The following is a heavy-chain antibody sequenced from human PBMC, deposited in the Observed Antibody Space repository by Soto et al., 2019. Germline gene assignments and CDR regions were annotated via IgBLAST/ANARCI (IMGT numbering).Heavy chain of an antibody. CDR1: GFTFSSYS. CDR2: ISSASSYT. J-gene: IGHJ4*02. CDR3: ARVKTGSAAGIGSPADY. Sequence: GGSLRLSCAASGFTFSSYSMNWVRQAPGKGLEWVSSISSASSYTSYADSVKGRFTISRDNAKNSLFLQMNSLRAEDTAVYYCARVKTGSAAGIGSPADYWGQGTLVTVSS. V-gene: IGHV3-21*01. D-gene: IGHD6-13*01.